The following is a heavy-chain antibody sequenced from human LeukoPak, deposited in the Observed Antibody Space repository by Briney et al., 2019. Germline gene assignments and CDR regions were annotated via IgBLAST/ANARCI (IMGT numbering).Heavy chain of an antibody. V-gene: IGHV3-66*01. CDR1: GFTVSSNY. CDR3: ARDGPAAAGFDY. D-gene: IGHD6-13*01. CDR2: IYSGGST. Sequence: GGSLRLSCAASGFTVSSNYMSWVRQAPGKGLEWVSVIYSGGSTYYADSVKGRFTISRDNSKNTLYLQMNSLRAEDTAVYYCARDGPAAAGFDYWGQGTLVTVSS. J-gene: IGHJ4*02.